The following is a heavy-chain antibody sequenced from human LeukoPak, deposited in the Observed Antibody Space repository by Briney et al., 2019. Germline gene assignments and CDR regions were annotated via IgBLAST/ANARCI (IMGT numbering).Heavy chain of an antibody. J-gene: IGHJ3*01. D-gene: IGHD3-10*01. V-gene: IGHV4-59*08. CDR1: DGSTTGYY. CDR2: VYYTGRT. Sequence: SETLSLTFSVSDGSTTGYYWSWIRQPPGKGLEWIAYVYYTGRTLYNPSLESRVTISVDTSKTQFSLTVTSVTAADTAVYYCARHMSVSYDAFDLWGRGTTVTVSS. CDR3: ARHMSVSYDAFDL.